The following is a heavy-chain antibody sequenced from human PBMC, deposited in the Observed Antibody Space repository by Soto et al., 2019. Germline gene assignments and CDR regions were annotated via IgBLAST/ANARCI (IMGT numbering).Heavy chain of an antibody. D-gene: IGHD3-22*01. CDR1: GFTFTDYG. Sequence: QVQLVESGGGAVQPGGSLRLSCAVSGFTFTDYGMHWVRQAPGKGLEWVAVIAYDGSNIHYADSVKGRFTISRDNATNTLYLQLNRLRREDTAVYYCGKDFSDLPQWFCDSWGQGTLVTVSS. CDR2: IAYDGSNI. CDR3: GKDFSDLPQWFCDS. V-gene: IGHV3-30*18. J-gene: IGHJ4*02.